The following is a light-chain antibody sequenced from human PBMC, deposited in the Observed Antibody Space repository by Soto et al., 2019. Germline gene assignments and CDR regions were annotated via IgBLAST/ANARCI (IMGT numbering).Light chain of an antibody. V-gene: IGKV3-11*01. CDR2: DAS. Sequence: EIVLTQSPATLSLSPGERATLSCRASQRVSSFLAWYQQKPGQAPRLLIYDASNRATGIPARFSGSGSVTDFTLTISSLEPEDFAVYYCQQRGNWPGTFGQGTKLEIK. J-gene: IGKJ2*02. CDR3: QQRGNWPGT. CDR1: QRVSSF.